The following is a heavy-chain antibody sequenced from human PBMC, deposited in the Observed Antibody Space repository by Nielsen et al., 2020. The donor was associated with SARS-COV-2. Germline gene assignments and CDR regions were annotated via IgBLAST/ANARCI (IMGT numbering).Heavy chain of an antibody. D-gene: IGHD5-18*01. CDR3: ARADGYSYGYYYYGMDV. Sequence: ASVKVSCKASGYTFTSYYMHWVRQAPGQGLEWMGIIKPSGGSTSYARKFQGRVTMTRDTSISTAYMELSRLRSDDTAVYYCARADGYSYGYYYYGMDVWGQGTTVTVSS. V-gene: IGHV1-46*01. CDR2: IKPSGGST. J-gene: IGHJ6*02. CDR1: GYTFTSYY.